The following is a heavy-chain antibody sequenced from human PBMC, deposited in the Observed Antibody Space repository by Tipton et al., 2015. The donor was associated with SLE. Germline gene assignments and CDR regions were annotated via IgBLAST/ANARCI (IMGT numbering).Heavy chain of an antibody. CDR1: GGSINTYY. J-gene: IGHJ5*02. V-gene: IGHV4-4*07. CDR3: ARLRNYYYDSSGYSGWFDP. Sequence: TLSRTCTVSGGSINTYYWSWIRQPAGKGLEWIGRIYTSGDTDYNSSLKSRVTMSVDPPKSQFSLKLSSVTAADTAVYYCARLRNYYYDSSGYSGWFDPWGQGTLVTVSS. CDR2: IYTSGDT. D-gene: IGHD3-22*01.